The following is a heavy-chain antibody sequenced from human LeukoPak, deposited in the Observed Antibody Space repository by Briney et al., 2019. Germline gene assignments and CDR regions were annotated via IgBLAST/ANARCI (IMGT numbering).Heavy chain of an antibody. J-gene: IGHJ6*04. CDR3: AELGITMIGGV. D-gene: IGHD3-10*02. Sequence: GGDLSLSFAASGFPFSSYEMNWVRAAPGKGRGGGSFISSSGSTIYYPDSVKGRFTISRDNEKNALYLQMNSVSAEDTAVYYCAELGITMIGGVWGKGTTVTMSS. V-gene: IGHV3-48*03. CDR1: GFPFSSYE. CDR2: ISSSGSTI.